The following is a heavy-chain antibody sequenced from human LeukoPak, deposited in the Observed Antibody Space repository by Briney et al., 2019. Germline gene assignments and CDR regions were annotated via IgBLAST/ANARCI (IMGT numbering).Heavy chain of an antibody. CDR1: QFTFTDYA. J-gene: IGHJ6*02. D-gene: IGHD2-15*01. V-gene: IGHV1-18*01. CDR3: ARDSDRGRYCSGGSCPHYYYYGMDV. CDR2: ISAYNGNT. Sequence: ASVKVSCKASQFTFTDYAVHWVRQAPGQGLEWMGWISAYNGNTNYAQKLQGRVTMTTDTSTSTAYMELRSLRSDDTAVYYCARDSDRGRYCSGGSCPHYYYYGMDVWGQGTTVTVSS.